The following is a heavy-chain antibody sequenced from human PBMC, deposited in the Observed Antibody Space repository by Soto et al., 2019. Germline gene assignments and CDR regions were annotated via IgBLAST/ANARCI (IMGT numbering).Heavy chain of an antibody. CDR3: ASRGIAAVDFDF. J-gene: IGHJ4*02. CDR1: GFTFSSYG. V-gene: IGHV3-33*01. CDR2: IWYDGSNE. Sequence: GGSLRLSCAASGFTFSSYGMHWVRQAPGKGLEWVALIWYDGSNEYYADSVKGRSTISRDNSKNTLYLQMNSLRAEDTAVYYCASRGIAAVDFDFWGQGTLVTVSS. D-gene: IGHD6-13*01.